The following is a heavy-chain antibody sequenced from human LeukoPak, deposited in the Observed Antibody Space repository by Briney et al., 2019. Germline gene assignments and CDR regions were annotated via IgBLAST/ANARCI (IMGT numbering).Heavy chain of an antibody. CDR3: AKDFSPLGGGDYVDAFDI. V-gene: IGHV3-30*18. CDR1: GFTFSSYG. J-gene: IGHJ3*02. D-gene: IGHD4-17*01. CDR2: ISYDGSNK. Sequence: PGRSLRLSCAASGFTFSSYGMHWVRQAPGKGLEWVAVISYDGSNKYYADSVKGRFTISRDNSKNTLYLQMNSLRAEDTAVYYCAKDFSPLGGGDYVDAFDIWGQGTMVTVSS.